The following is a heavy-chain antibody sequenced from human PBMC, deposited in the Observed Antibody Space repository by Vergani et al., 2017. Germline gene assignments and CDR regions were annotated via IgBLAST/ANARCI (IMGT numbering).Heavy chain of an antibody. CDR2: INAGNGNT. Sequence: QVQLVQSGAEVKKPGASVKVSCKASGYTFTSYAMHLVRQAPGQRLEWMGWINAGNGNTKYSQKFQGRVTITRDTSASTAYMELSSLRSEDTAVYYCARWGAAAGVDYWGQGTLVTVSS. V-gene: IGHV1-3*01. D-gene: IGHD6-13*01. J-gene: IGHJ4*02. CDR3: ARWGAAAGVDY. CDR1: GYTFTSYA.